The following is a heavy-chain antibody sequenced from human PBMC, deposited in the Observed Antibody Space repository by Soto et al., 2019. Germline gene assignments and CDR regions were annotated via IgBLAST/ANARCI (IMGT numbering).Heavy chain of an antibody. CDR3: AKDQLADFYGSPYYYYGMDV. V-gene: IGHV3-23*01. D-gene: IGHD3-10*01. Sequence: GGSLRLSCAASGFTFSSYAMSWVRQAPGKGLEWVSAISGSGGSTYYADSVKGRFTISRDNSKNTLYLQMNSQRAEDTAVYYCAKDQLADFYGSPYYYYGMDVWGQGTTVTVSS. J-gene: IGHJ6*02. CDR2: ISGSGGST. CDR1: GFTFSSYA.